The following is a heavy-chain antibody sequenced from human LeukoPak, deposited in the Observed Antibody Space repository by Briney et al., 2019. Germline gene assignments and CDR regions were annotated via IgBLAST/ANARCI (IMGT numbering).Heavy chain of an antibody. CDR3: ARDWVAGTENDAFDI. D-gene: IGHD6-19*01. CDR2: IRYDGSNK. Sequence: PGGSLRLSCAASGFTFSSYGMHWVRQAPGKGLEWVAVIRYDGSNKYYADSVKGRFTISRDNSKNTLYLQMNSLRAEDTAVYYCARDWVAGTENDAFDIWGQGTRVTVSS. V-gene: IGHV3-33*01. CDR1: GFTFSSYG. J-gene: IGHJ3*02.